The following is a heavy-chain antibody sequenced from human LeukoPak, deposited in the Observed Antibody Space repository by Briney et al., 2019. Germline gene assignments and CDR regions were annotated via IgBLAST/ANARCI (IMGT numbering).Heavy chain of an antibody. CDR3: ARDRYDYVWGSGPDI. CDR2: ISSSGSTI. J-gene: IGHJ3*02. V-gene: IGHV3-48*03. Sequence: GGSLRLSCAASGFTFSSYEMNWVRQAPGKGLEWVSYISSSGSTIYYADSVKGRFTISRDNAKNSLYLQMNSLRAEDTAVYYCARDRYDYVWGSGPDIWGQGTMVTVSS. CDR1: GFTFSSYE. D-gene: IGHD3-16*01.